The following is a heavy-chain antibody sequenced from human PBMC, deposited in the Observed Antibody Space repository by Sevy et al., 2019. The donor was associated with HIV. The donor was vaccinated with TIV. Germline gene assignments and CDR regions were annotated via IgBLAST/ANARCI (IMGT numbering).Heavy chain of an antibody. CDR2: ISSSSSTI. D-gene: IGHD5-12*01. V-gene: IGHV3-48*02. J-gene: IGHJ4*02. CDR1: GFTFSSYS. CDR3: ARDWGYDLPLPYYFDY. Sequence: GGSLRLSCAASGFTFSSYSMNWVRQAPGKGLEWVSYISSSSSTIYYADSVKGRFTISRDNAKNSLYLQMNSLRDEDTAVYYCARDWGYDLPLPYYFDYWGQRTLVTVSS.